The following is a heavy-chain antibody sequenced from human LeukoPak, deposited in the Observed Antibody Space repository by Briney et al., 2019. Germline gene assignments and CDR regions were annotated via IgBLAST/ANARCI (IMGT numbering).Heavy chain of an antibody. CDR3: AKGNGSGSWGFAFDI. CDR1: GFTFDDYA. V-gene: IGHV3-9*01. J-gene: IGHJ3*02. D-gene: IGHD3-10*01. Sequence: GRSLRLSCAASGFTFDDYAMHWVRQAPGKGLGWGSGISRNSGSIGYADSVKGRFTISRDNAKNSLYLQMNSLKAEDTALYYCAKGNGSGSWGFAFDIWGQGTMVTVSS. CDR2: ISRNSGSI.